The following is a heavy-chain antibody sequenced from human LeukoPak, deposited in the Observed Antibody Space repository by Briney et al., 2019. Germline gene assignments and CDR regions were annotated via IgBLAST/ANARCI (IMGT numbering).Heavy chain of an antibody. J-gene: IGHJ4*02. V-gene: IGHV3-33*06. CDR3: AKAGGYYYDSSGAYFDY. CDR1: GFTFSSYG. D-gene: IGHD3-22*01. Sequence: PGGSLRLSCAASGFTFSSYGMHWVRQAPGKGLEWVAVIWYDGSNKYYADSVKGRFTISRDNSKNTLYLQMDSLRAEDTAVYYCAKAGGYYYDSSGAYFDYWGQGTLVTVSS. CDR2: IWYDGSNK.